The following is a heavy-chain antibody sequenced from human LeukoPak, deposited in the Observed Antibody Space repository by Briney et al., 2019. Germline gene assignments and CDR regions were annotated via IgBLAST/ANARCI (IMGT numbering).Heavy chain of an antibody. CDR3: ARISVTSSGFDY. V-gene: IGHV3-66*01. J-gene: IGHJ4*02. CDR2: IYSGGST. CDR1: GFTVSSNY. Sequence: AGGALRLSCAAFGFTVSSNYMSWVRQAPGKGLEWVSVIYSGGSTYYADSVKGRFTISRDNSKNTLYLQMNSLRAEDTAVYYCARISVTSSGFDYWGQGTLVTVSS. D-gene: IGHD2-2*01.